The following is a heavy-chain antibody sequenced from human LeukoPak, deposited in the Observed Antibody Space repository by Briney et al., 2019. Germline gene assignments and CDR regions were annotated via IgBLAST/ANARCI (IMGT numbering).Heavy chain of an antibody. Sequence: PSETLSLTCTVSGGSISSYYWSWIRQPAGKGLEWIGRIYTSGSTNYNPSLKSRVTISVDTSKNQFSLKLSSVTAADTAVYYCARQPYSSSWFDPYYYYMDVWGKGTTVTISS. J-gene: IGHJ6*03. V-gene: IGHV4-4*07. CDR2: IYTSGST. D-gene: IGHD6-13*01. CDR3: ARQPYSSSWFDPYYYYMDV. CDR1: GGSISSYY.